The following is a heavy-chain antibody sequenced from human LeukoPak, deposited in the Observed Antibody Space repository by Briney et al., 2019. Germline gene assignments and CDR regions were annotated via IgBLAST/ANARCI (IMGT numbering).Heavy chain of an antibody. J-gene: IGHJ6*03. D-gene: IGHD1-26*01. CDR3: ATKRVGSTDYYYYYYMDV. Sequence: GGSLRLSCAASGFTFSSYGMHWVRQAPGKGLEWVAFIRYDASNIYYVDFVKGRFTISRDNSKNTLYLQMNSLRAEDTAVYYCATKRVGSTDYYYYYYMDVWGKGTTVTVSS. CDR1: GFTFSSYG. V-gene: IGHV3-30*02. CDR2: IRYDASNI.